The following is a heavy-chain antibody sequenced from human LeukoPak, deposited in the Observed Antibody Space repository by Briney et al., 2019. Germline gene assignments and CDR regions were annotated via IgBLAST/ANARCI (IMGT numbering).Heavy chain of an antibody. CDR2: INGEGSET. CDR3: ARVRMGDDFNPFDY. Sequence: GGSLRLSCAASGFTFSSYWMYWVRHAPGKGLVWVSRINGEGSETMYADSVKGRFTISRDNAKNTLYLQMNSLRAEDTAVYYCARVRMGDDFNPFDYWGQGTLVTVSS. D-gene: IGHD3-16*01. J-gene: IGHJ4*02. V-gene: IGHV3-74*03. CDR1: GFTFSSYW.